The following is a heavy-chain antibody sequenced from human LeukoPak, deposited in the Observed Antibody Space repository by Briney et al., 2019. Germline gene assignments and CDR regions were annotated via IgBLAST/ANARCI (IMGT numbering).Heavy chain of an antibody. CDR2: INPNSGGT. CDR1: VFTFTGYY. V-gene: IGHV1-2*02. CDR3: ARERWLRDSRFFDS. D-gene: IGHD5-12*01. Sequence: ASVKVSCKDSVFTFTGYYMHWVRQAPGQGLEWMGWINPNSGGTNYAQKFQGRVTMTRDTSISTAYMELSTLRSDDTAVYYCARERWLRDSRFFDSWGQGTLVTVSS. J-gene: IGHJ4*02.